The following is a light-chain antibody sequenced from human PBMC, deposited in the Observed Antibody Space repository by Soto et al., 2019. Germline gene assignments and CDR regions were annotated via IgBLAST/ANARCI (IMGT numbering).Light chain of an antibody. J-gene: IGKJ1*01. CDR3: QHYNDWPPTWT. Sequence: EIVMTQSPATLSVSPGERAILSCRASQSVSSKLAWYQQKPGQAPRVLIYGASTRATGIPARFSGSGSGTEFTLTISSLQTEDFAVYYCQHYNDWPPTWTFGQGTRVEIK. CDR1: QSVSSK. V-gene: IGKV3-15*01. CDR2: GAS.